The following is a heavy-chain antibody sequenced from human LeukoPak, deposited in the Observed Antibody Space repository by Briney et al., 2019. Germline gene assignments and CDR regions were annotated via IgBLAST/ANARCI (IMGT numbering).Heavy chain of an antibody. CDR3: AKWGVIPAVIDAFDI. CDR1: GGSISSYY. V-gene: IGHV4-59*01. J-gene: IGHJ3*02. D-gene: IGHD2-2*01. CDR2: ISYTGST. Sequence: SETLSLTCTVSGGSISSYYWSWIRQPPGKGLEWIGYISYTGSTNYNPSLKSRVTISIDTSKNQFSLELSSVTAADTAVYYCAKWGVIPAVIDAFDIWGQGTTVTVSS.